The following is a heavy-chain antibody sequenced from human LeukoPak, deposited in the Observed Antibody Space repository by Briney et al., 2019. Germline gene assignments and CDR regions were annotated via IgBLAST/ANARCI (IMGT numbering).Heavy chain of an antibody. Sequence: PSETLSLTCAVSGDSISNNWWSWVRQSPGMRLEWIGQIFHRGMPNYNPSLKSRVTMSIDKSNNQLSLKMNSVTAADTAVYYCARVMGASWFFYLDVWGKGTTVTVSS. J-gene: IGHJ6*03. D-gene: IGHD3-16*02. CDR1: GDSISNNW. V-gene: IGHV4-4*02. CDR3: ARVMGASWFFYLDV. CDR2: IFHRGMP.